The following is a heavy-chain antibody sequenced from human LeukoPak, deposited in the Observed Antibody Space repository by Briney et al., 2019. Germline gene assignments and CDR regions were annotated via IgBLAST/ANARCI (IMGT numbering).Heavy chain of an antibody. Sequence: PGGSLRLSCAASGFTFSTYWMSWVRQAPGKGLEWVANVANVKQDGSDTYYADSVTGRFTISRDNAKNSLFLQMTGLRAEDTAVYYCARDVRITMVRGVTPPGWFDPWGQGTLVTVSS. J-gene: IGHJ5*02. CDR1: GFTFSTYW. V-gene: IGHV3-7*03. CDR3: ARDVRITMVRGVTPPGWFDP. D-gene: IGHD3-10*01. CDR2: VANVKQDGSDT.